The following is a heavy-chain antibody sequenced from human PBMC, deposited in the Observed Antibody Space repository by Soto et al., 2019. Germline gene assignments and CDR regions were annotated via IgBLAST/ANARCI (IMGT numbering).Heavy chain of an antibody. CDR2: INHSGST. V-gene: IGHV4-34*01. CDR3: ARTNKNWRYYYYYYYMDV. CDR1: GGSFSGYY. J-gene: IGHJ6*03. D-gene: IGHD1-1*01. Sequence: SETLSLTCAVYGGSFSGYYWSWIRQPPGKGLEWIGEINHSGSTNYNPSLKSRVTISVDTSKNQFSLKLSSVTAADTAVYYCARTNKNWRYYYYYYYMDVWGKGTTVTVSS.